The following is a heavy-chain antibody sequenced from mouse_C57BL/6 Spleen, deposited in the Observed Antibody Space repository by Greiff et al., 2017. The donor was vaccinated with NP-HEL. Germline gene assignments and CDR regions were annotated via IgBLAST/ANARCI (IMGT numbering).Heavy chain of an antibody. CDR3: ARWGAYGNYNY. Sequence: QVQLQQPGAELVKPGASVKMSCKASGYTFTSYWITWVKQRPGQGLEWIGDIYPGSGSTNYNEKFKSKATLTVDKSSSTAYMQLSSLTSEDSAVYYCARWGAYGNYNYWGKGTTLTVSS. V-gene: IGHV1-55*01. CDR2: IYPGSGST. J-gene: IGHJ2*01. CDR1: GYTFTSYW. D-gene: IGHD2-1*01.